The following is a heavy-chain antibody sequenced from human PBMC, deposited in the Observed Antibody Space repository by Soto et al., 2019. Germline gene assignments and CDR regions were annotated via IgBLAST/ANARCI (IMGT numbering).Heavy chain of an antibody. Sequence: EVQLLESGGGLVQPGGSLRLSCAASGFTFSSYAMSWVRQAPGKGLEWVSAISGSGGSTYYADSVKGRFTISRDTSKNTLYLQMNSLRAEDTPVYYCAKDSSYPAPRYYYYGLDVWGQGTTVTVSS. CDR2: ISGSGGST. CDR3: AKDSSYPAPRYYYYGLDV. J-gene: IGHJ6*02. V-gene: IGHV3-23*01. CDR1: GFTFSSYA. D-gene: IGHD3-16*02.